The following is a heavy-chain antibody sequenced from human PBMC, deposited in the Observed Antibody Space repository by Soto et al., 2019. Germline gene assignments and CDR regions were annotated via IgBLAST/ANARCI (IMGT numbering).Heavy chain of an antibody. CDR1: GYTFIDYG. J-gene: IGHJ2*01. CDR2: VSISSPNT. Sequence: HVQLVQSGDEVKKPGASVKVSGKASGYTFIDYGITWVRQAPGQGLEWMGVVSISSPNTHYEDSLQGRVNMTTDNKDTAYMELWRLRSDDRAMYSCARSYSYGSYWSFDLWRPGPLVTVSS. CDR3: ARSYSYGSYWSFDL. D-gene: IGHD5-18*01. V-gene: IGHV1-18*04.